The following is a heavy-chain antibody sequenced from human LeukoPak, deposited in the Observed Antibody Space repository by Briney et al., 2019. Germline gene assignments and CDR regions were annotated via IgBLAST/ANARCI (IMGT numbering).Heavy chain of an antibody. CDR2: ITGSGGTT. J-gene: IGHJ4*02. CDR3: AKDRVGALLYFDF. D-gene: IGHD1-26*01. Sequence: QPGGSLRLSCAASGITFSFYGMSWVRQAPGKGLEWVSAITGSGGTTYYADSMKGRFTISRDNSRNTLYLQMNSLRAEDTAVYYCAKDRVGALLYFDFWGQGTLVTVSS. CDR1: GITFSFYG. V-gene: IGHV3-23*01.